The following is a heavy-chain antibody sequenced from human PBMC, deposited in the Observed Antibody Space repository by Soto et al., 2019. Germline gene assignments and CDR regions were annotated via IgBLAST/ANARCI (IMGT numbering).Heavy chain of an antibody. J-gene: IGHJ4*02. D-gene: IGHD3-22*01. CDR3: ARGWYYYDSSGYYYTTTLDY. V-gene: IGHV4-34*01. CDR2: INHKENT. CDR1: GESFNGYY. Sequence: NPSETLSLTCAVYGESFNGYYWNWIRQPPGKGLEWIGEINHKENTRYNPSLRSRLSISVDTSKNQFSLNLNSLTAADTAVYFCARGWYYYDSSGYYYTTTLDYWGQGTLVTVSS.